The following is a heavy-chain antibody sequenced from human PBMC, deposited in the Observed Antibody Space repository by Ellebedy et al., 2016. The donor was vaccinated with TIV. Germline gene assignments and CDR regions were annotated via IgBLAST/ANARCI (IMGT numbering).Heavy chain of an antibody. D-gene: IGHD4-17*01. Sequence: SETLSLXXTVSGGSISSGGYYWSWIRQHPGKGLEWIGYIYYSGSTYYNPSLKSRVTISVDTSKNQFSLKLSSVTAADTAVYYCARGVYGDDFDYWGQGTLVTVSS. CDR3: ARGVYGDDFDY. CDR2: IYYSGST. CDR1: GGSISSGGYY. V-gene: IGHV4-31*03. J-gene: IGHJ4*02.